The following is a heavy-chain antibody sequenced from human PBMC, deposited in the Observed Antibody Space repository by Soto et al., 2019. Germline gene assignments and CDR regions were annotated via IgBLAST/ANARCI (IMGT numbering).Heavy chain of an antibody. J-gene: IGHJ3*02. D-gene: IGHD2-2*01. Sequence: GASVKVSCKASGYTFSSYGISWVRQAPGQGLEWMGWSSTFNSDTGYAQKFQGRVTMTRNTSISTAYMELSSLRSEDTAVYYCARGLVLDAFHIWGQGTMVTVSS. CDR1: GYTFSSYG. V-gene: IGHV1-8*02. CDR2: SSTFNSDT. CDR3: ARGLVLDAFHI.